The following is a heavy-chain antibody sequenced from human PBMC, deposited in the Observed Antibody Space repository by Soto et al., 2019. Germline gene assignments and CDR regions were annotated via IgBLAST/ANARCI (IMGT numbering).Heavy chain of an antibody. V-gene: IGHV1-18*01. CDR2: ISAYNGNT. D-gene: IGHD3-3*01. CDR1: GYIFTNYR. J-gene: IGHJ4*02. CDR3: AVGSGGYYYFDY. Sequence: QVQLVQSGAEVKKPGASVKVSCKTSGYIFTNYRISWVRQAPGQGLEWMGWISAYNGNTNYPQKLQDRVTMTTDTSTSTAYMELRSLRADDTAVYYWAVGSGGYYYFDYWGQGTLVTVSS.